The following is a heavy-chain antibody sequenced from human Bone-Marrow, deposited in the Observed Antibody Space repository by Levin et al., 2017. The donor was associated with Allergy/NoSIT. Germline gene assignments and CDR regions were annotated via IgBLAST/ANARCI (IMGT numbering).Heavy chain of an antibody. Sequence: GESLKISCAASGFTVSTNYMSWVRQAPGKGLEWVSVLYSGGNTYYADSVKGRFTISRDNSKNSVYLHMNSLGPEDTAVYYCATPKLGSSTWAYFHYWGRGTLVTVSS. CDR2: LYSGGNT. CDR3: ATPKLGSSTWAYFHY. J-gene: IGHJ4*02. D-gene: IGHD6-13*01. V-gene: IGHV3-53*01. CDR1: GFTVSTNY.